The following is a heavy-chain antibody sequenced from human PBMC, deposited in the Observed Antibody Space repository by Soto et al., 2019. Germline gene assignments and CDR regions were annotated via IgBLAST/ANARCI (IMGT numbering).Heavy chain of an antibody. Sequence: QVRLVQSGPEVKKPGSSVTVSCKASGGTFSGYAITWVRQAPGQGLEWMGGSIPIFGTPTYAQKLQGRVTITADESTTTTYMELTGLKSEDMAVYYCARGDSPYYYDSSGYYNDYWGQGTLVTVSS. CDR1: GGTFSGYA. J-gene: IGHJ4*02. CDR2: SIPIFGTP. CDR3: ARGDSPYYYDSSGYYNDY. D-gene: IGHD3-22*01. V-gene: IGHV1-69*01.